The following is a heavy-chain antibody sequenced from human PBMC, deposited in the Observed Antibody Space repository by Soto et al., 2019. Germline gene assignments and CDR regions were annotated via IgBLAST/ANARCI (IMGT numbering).Heavy chain of an antibody. Sequence: ASVKVSCKASGYTFTGYYMHWVRQAPGQGPEWMGWINPNSGGTNYAQKFQGWVTMTRDTSISTAYMELSRLRSDDTAVYYCARDTKRIDYYDSSALYDYWGQGTLVTVSS. V-gene: IGHV1-2*04. CDR3: ARDTKRIDYYDSSALYDY. CDR2: INPNSGGT. D-gene: IGHD3-22*01. CDR1: GYTFTGYY. J-gene: IGHJ4*02.